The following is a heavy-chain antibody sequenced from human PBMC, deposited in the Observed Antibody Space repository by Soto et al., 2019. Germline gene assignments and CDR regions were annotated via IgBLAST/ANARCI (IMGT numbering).Heavy chain of an antibody. CDR3: AREKWIFGVLLHQSYFDY. CDR1: GGSISSSSYY. J-gene: IGHJ4*02. D-gene: IGHD3-3*01. Sequence: SETLSLTCTVSGGSISSSSYYWGWIRQPPGKGLEWIGSIYYSGSTYYNPSLKSRVTISVDTSKNQFSLTLSSVTAADTAVYFCAREKWIFGVLLHQSYFDYWGQGTLVTVSS. CDR2: IYYSGST. V-gene: IGHV4-39*02.